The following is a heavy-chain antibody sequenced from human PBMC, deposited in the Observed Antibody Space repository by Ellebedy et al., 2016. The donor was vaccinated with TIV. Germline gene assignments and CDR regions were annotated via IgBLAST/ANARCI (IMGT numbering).Heavy chain of an antibody. V-gene: IGHV4-59*13. Sequence: SETLSLXXTVSGGSIRIYHWTWIRQSPGKGLEWIGHLSSRGDTSYNPSLNGRVTISLDSSKNQFSLRLSSVTTANTAMYFCATSTSSACWESADSWGQGTLVTVSS. CDR1: GGSIRIYH. CDR2: LSSRGDT. CDR3: ATSTSSACWESADS. D-gene: IGHD1-26*01. J-gene: IGHJ4*02.